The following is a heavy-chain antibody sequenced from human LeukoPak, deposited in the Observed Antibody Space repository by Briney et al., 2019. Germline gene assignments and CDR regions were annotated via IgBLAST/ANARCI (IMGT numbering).Heavy chain of an antibody. D-gene: IGHD3-3*01. CDR1: GFTFSSYT. Sequence: PGGSLRLSCAASGFTFSSYTMNWVRQAPGKGLEWVANIKQDGSQKYYVDSVKGRFTISRDNAKNSLYLQMNSLRVEDTAVYYCARDVLGRSGEQLDYWGQGTLVTVSS. V-gene: IGHV3-7*03. CDR2: IKQDGSQK. CDR3: ARDVLGRSGEQLDY. J-gene: IGHJ4*02.